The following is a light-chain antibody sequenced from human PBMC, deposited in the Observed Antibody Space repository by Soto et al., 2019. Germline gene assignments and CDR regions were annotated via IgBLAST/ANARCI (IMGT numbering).Light chain of an antibody. CDR1: QSVTNSY. CDR3: QQYSNWPLT. J-gene: IGKJ4*01. CDR2: GAS. V-gene: IGKV3-15*01. Sequence: EIVMTQTPVTLSVSTGERDTLSCRASQSVTNSYLAWYQQKPGQAPRLLIFGASTRAAGIPARFSGSGSGTEFTLTISSLQSEDFAVYYCQQYSNWPLTFGGGTKVDI.